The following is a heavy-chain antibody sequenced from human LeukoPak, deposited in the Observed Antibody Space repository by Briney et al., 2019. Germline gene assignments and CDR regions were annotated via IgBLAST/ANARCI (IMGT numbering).Heavy chain of an antibody. J-gene: IGHJ4*02. D-gene: IGHD3-10*01. CDR2: IWYDGSNK. V-gene: IGHV3-33*06. CDR3: TKNSRVNYYFDY. CDR1: GFTFSSYG. Sequence: SGGSLRLSCAASGFTFSSYGMHWVRQAPGKGLEWVAVIWYDGSNKYYADSVEGRFTISRDNSKNTLYLQMNSLRAEDTAVYYCTKNSRVNYYFDYWGQGTLVTVSS.